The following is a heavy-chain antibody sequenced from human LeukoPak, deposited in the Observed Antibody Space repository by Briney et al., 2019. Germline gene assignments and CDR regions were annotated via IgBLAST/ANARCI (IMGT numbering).Heavy chain of an antibody. CDR3: ARDRGYDSSGYYRDYFDY. Sequence: AGGSLRLSCAASGFTFSSYGMHWIRQAPGKGLEWVSYISYGGRIVYSADSVKGRFTISRDNAKNSVYLQMNSLRAEDTAVYYCARDRGYDSSGYYRDYFDYWGQGTPVTVSS. V-gene: IGHV3-48*01. D-gene: IGHD3-22*01. J-gene: IGHJ4*02. CDR2: ISYGGRIV. CDR1: GFTFSSYG.